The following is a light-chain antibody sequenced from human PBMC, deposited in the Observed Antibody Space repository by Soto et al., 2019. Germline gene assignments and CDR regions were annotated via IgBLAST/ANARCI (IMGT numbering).Light chain of an antibody. CDR3: QQYNSYSRNT. CDR2: KAS. J-gene: IGKJ2*01. CDR1: QSISSW. V-gene: IGKV1-5*03. Sequence: DLQMTQSPSTLSASVGDRVTITCRASQSISSWLAWYQQKPGKAPKLLIYKASSLESGGPSRFSGSGSGTEFTLTISSLQSDDFASYYCQQYNSYSRNTFGQGTKLESK.